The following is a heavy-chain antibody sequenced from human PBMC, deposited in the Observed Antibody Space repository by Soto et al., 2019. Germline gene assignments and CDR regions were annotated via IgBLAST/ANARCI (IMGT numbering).Heavy chain of an antibody. CDR1: GFTFSSYG. CDR3: AKSRRYYYGMDV. Sequence: GGSLRLSYAASGFTFSSYGMHWVRQAPGKGLEWVAVISYDGSNKYYADSVKGRFTISRDNSKNTLYLQMNSLRAEDTAVYYCAKSRRYYYGMDVWGQGTTVTVSS. CDR2: ISYDGSNK. V-gene: IGHV3-30*18. D-gene: IGHD6-25*01. J-gene: IGHJ6*02.